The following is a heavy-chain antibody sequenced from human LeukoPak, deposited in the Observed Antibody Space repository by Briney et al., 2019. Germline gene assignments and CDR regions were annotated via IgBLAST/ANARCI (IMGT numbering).Heavy chain of an antibody. CDR3: ARGDLTGSSLIDAFDI. J-gene: IGHJ3*02. V-gene: IGHV4-38-2*02. Sequence: SETLSLTCSVSGYSISSGYYWGWIRQPPGKGLEWIGNIYHSGTTSYNPSLKSRVTISVDTSKNQLSLKLSSVTAADTAVYYCARGDLTGSSLIDAFDIWGQGTMVTVSS. CDR1: GYSISSGYY. CDR2: IYHSGTT. D-gene: IGHD3-9*01.